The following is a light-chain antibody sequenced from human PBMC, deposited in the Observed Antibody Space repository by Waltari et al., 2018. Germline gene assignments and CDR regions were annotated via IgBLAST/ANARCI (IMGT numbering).Light chain of an antibody. CDR3: ATWGTGLEAGV. V-gene: IGLV1-51*01. Sequence: QSLLAQPPSVSAAPGQKVTISCSGSSSNIGNNYVSWYQQLPGTGPKLLIYDNDKRPSGVPDRFSGSKSGTSATLGITGLQPGDEADYYCATWGTGLEAGVFGGGTTLTVL. J-gene: IGLJ2*01. CDR1: SSNIGNNY. CDR2: DND.